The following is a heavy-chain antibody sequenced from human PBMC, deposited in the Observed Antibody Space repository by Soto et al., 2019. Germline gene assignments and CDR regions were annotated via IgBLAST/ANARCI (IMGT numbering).Heavy chain of an antibody. CDR2: IWSDGNNR. D-gene: IGHD1-1*01. Sequence: QVQLVESGGGVLQPGKSLRLSCAASGFNFNTYGFHWVRQAPGKGLEWVSVIWSDGNNRYYADSVKGRFTISRDISKNTVYLQMNTLRVEDTAVYFCARIQLDTIMALDYWGYGTLVTVSS. CDR3: ARIQLDTIMALDY. CDR1: GFNFNTYG. V-gene: IGHV3-33*01. J-gene: IGHJ4*01.